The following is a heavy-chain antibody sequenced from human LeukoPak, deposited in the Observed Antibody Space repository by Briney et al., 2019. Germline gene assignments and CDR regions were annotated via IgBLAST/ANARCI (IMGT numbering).Heavy chain of an antibody. CDR1: GGSFSDYY. D-gene: IGHD5-24*01. CDR2: INHSGIT. V-gene: IGHV4-34*01. CDR3: ASVALATTNFNY. J-gene: IGHJ4*02. Sequence: SETLSLTCAVYGGSFSDYYWSWIRQPPGKGLEWIGEINHSGITNHNPSLKSRVTISVDTSKNEISLKVTSVSAADTAVYYCASVALATTNFNYWGQGILVTVSS.